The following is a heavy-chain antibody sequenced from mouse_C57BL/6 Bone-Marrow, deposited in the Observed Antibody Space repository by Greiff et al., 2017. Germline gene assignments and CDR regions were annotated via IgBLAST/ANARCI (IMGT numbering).Heavy chain of an antibody. CDR3: ARPLYGSSPAWFAY. J-gene: IGHJ3*01. D-gene: IGHD1-1*01. Sequence: QVQLQQPGAELVKPGASVKLSCKASGYTFTSYWMHWVKQRPGQGLEWIGMIHPNSGSTNYNEKFKSKATLTVDKSSSTAYMQLSSLTSEDSAVYYCARPLYGSSPAWFAYWGQGTLVTGSA. CDR1: GYTFTSYW. CDR2: IHPNSGST. V-gene: IGHV1-64*01.